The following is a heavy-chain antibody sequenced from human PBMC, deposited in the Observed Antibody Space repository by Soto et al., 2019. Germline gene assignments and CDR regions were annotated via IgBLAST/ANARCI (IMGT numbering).Heavy chain of an antibody. CDR3: ARAGGLGAVAADY. Sequence: QLQLQESGSGLVKPSQTLSLTCAVSGGSISSGGYSWSWIRQPPGKGLEWIGYIYHSGSTYYNPSLKRRLTISVDRSKNQFSLKLSSVTAADTAVYYCARAGGLGAVAADYWGQGTLVTVSS. CDR1: GGSISSGGYS. D-gene: IGHD6-19*01. J-gene: IGHJ4*02. V-gene: IGHV4-30-2*01. CDR2: IYHSGST.